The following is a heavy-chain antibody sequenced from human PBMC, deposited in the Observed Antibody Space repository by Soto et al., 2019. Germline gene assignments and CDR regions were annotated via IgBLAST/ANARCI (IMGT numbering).Heavy chain of an antibody. Sequence: GGSLRLSCAASGFIFSSYAMRWVRQAPGKGLEWVSTIIGSGASTLYADSVKGRFTISRDNSKNTLYLQMNSLTADDTAVYYCARGGLAATDSWGQGTLVTVSS. CDR1: GFIFSSYA. D-gene: IGHD3-10*01. V-gene: IGHV3-23*01. J-gene: IGHJ5*01. CDR3: ARGGLAATDS. CDR2: IIGSGAST.